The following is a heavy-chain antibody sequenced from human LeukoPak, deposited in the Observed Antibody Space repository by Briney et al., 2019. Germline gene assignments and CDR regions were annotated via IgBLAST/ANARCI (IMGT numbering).Heavy chain of an antibody. Sequence: SETLSLACTVSGGSISSGGYYWSWMRQHPGKGLEWIGYIYYSGSTYYNPSLKSRVTISVDTSKNQFSLKLSSVTAADTAVYYCASRAYCSGVSCYGNWFDPWGQGTLATVSS. D-gene: IGHD2-15*01. CDR2: IYYSGST. CDR1: GGSISSGGYY. V-gene: IGHV4-31*03. J-gene: IGHJ5*02. CDR3: ASRAYCSGVSCYGNWFDP.